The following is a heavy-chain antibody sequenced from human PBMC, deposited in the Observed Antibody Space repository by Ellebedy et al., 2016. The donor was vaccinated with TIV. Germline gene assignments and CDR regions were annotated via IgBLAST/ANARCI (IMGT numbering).Heavy chain of an antibody. CDR2: IRWNSGSI. CDR1: GFTFDDYA. D-gene: IGHD4-17*01. V-gene: IGHV3-9*01. Sequence: PGGSLRLSCAASGFTFDDYAMHWVRQAPGKGLEWVPGIRWNSGSIGYADSVKGRFTISRDNAKNSLYLQMNNLRDEDTALYYCAKDPGRGLHHKYFDSWGQGALVTVSS. CDR3: AKDPGRGLHHKYFDS. J-gene: IGHJ4*02.